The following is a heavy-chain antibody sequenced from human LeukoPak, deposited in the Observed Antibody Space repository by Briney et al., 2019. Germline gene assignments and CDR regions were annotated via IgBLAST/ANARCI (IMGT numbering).Heavy chain of an antibody. D-gene: IGHD3-10*01. V-gene: IGHV4-38-2*01. Sequence: SETLSLTCAVCAYSMSSGYYWGRIRQPPGNGLEWIGRIYHSGITHYNPSLKGRVTLSVDTSKNQFSLKLSSVTAADTAVYYCARGLYYGPGSYTAAGNWGQGTLVTVSS. CDR3: ARGLYYGPGSYTAAGN. CDR2: IYHSGIT. J-gene: IGHJ4*02. CDR1: AYSMSSGYY.